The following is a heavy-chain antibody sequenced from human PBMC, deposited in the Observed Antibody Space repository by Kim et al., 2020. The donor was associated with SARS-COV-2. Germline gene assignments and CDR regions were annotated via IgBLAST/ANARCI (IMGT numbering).Heavy chain of an antibody. Sequence: ARTFRDRVTITPDESQSTAYMELSSLRSEATAVYYCARVGDYGDYLGFDPWGQGTLVTVSS. CDR3: ARVGDYGDYLGFDP. V-gene: IGHV1-69*01. D-gene: IGHD4-17*01. J-gene: IGHJ5*02.